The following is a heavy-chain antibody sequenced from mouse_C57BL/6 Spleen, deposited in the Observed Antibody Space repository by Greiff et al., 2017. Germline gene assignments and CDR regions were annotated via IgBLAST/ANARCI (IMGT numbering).Heavy chain of an antibody. Sequence: VQLQQSGAELVRPGTSVKVSCKASGYAFTNYLIEWVKQRPGQGLEWIGVINPGSGGTNYNEKFKGKATLTAEKSSSTAYMQLSSLTSEDSAVYFGAREVLSSGLDYWGQGTTLTVSS. CDR1: GYAFTNYL. J-gene: IGHJ2*01. CDR3: AREVLSSGLDY. D-gene: IGHD3-2*02. CDR2: INPGSGGT. V-gene: IGHV1-54*01.